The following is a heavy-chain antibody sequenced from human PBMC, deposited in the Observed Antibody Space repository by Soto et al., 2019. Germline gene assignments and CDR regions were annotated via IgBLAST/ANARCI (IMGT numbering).Heavy chain of an antibody. V-gene: IGHV3-15*01. CDR3: TSHTPYSWVVEVDY. J-gene: IGHJ4*02. CDR2: IKTKNEGEIG. D-gene: IGHD2-21*01. CDR1: GFTFSSAW. Sequence: EVQLVEYGGGLVKPGGSLRLSCAGSGFTFSSAWMTWVRQAPGKGLEWVGHIKTKNEGEIGNYAAPVRGRFSISRDDSETTVYLQMNSLNTDDTAVYYCTSHTPYSWVVEVDYLCQATLVTVSS.